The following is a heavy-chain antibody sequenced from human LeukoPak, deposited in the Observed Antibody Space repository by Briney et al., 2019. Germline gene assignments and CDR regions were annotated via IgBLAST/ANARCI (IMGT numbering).Heavy chain of an antibody. V-gene: IGHV3-30*04. CDR1: GFTFSSYA. CDR3: ARDRYGDLVPGLDY. D-gene: IGHD4-17*01. J-gene: IGHJ4*02. CDR2: ISYDGSNK. Sequence: GGSLRLSCAASGFTFSSYAMHWVRQAPGKGLEWVAVISYDGSNKYYADSVKGRFTISRDNSENTLYLQMNSLRAEDTAVYYCARDRYGDLVPGLDYWGQGTLVTVSS.